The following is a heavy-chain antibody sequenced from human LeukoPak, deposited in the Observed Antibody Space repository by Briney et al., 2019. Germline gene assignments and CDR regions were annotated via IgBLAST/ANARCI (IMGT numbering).Heavy chain of an antibody. D-gene: IGHD6-13*01. CDR3: AREDRGSSSWYLDY. J-gene: IGHJ4*02. Sequence: GSLRLSCAASGFTFSSYAMHWVRQAPGKGLEWVAVISYDGSNKYYADSVRGRFTISRDNSKNTLYLQMNSLRAEDTAVYYCAREDRGSSSWYLDYWGQGTLVTVSS. V-gene: IGHV3-30*01. CDR1: GFTFSSYA. CDR2: ISYDGSNK.